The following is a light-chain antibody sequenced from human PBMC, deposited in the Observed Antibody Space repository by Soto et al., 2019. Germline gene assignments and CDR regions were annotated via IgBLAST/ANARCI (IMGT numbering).Light chain of an antibody. CDR3: GAWDDRLTAYA. Sequence: QSGRTPPPSLSAAPGQEVTISCSVSGSNVGYNSVSWYQQLPGTAPKLVIYDDYKRPSGIPARFSCSKSGTSASLGITGLQTGDEADYYCGAWDDRLTAYAFGSGTKVTVL. V-gene: IGLV1-51*01. J-gene: IGLJ1*01. CDR2: DDY. CDR1: GSNVGYNS.